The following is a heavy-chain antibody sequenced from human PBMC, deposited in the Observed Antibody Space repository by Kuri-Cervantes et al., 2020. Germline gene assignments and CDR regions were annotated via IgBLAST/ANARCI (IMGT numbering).Heavy chain of an antibody. Sequence: SETLSLTCTVSGGSISSYYWSWIRQPPGKGLEWIGEINHSGSTNYNPSLKSRVTISVDTSKNQFSLKLSSVTAADTAVYYCARGTVLRFLGYMDVWGKGTTVTVSS. D-gene: IGHD3-3*01. V-gene: IGHV4-34*01. CDR2: INHSGST. CDR3: ARGTVLRFLGYMDV. J-gene: IGHJ6*03. CDR1: GGSISSYY.